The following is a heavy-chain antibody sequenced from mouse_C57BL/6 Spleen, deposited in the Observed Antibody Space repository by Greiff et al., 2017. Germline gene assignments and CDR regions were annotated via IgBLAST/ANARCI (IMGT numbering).Heavy chain of an antibody. CDR3: TRDRLPYAMDY. CDR1: GFTFSSYA. V-gene: IGHV5-9-1*02. J-gene: IGHJ4*01. Sequence: EVMLVESGEGLVKPGGSLKLSCAASGFTFSSYAMSWVRQTPEKRLEWVAYISSGGDYIYYADTVKGRFTISRDNARNTLYLQMSSLKSEDTAMHYCTRDRLPYAMDYWGQGTSVTVSS. CDR2: ISSGGDYI.